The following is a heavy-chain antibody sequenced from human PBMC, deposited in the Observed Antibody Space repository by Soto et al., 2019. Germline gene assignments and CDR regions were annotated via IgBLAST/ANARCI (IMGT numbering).Heavy chain of an antibody. D-gene: IGHD6-13*01. CDR1: GLTSTSYG. CDR3: ARLTSGYSSSWYYGMDV. J-gene: IGHJ6*02. V-gene: IGHV3-30*03. Sequence: GGSLRLSCAASGLTSTSYGMHWVRQAPGKGLEWVATISYDGSNKYYGDSVKGRFTIYRDNSKNTLYLQMNSLRAEDTALYYCARLTSGYSSSWYYGMDVWGQGTTVTVSS. CDR2: ISYDGSNK.